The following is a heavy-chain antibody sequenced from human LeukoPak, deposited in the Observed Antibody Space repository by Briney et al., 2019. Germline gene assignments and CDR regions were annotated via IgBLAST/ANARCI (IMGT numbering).Heavy chain of an antibody. CDR1: GGSISSYY. D-gene: IGHD5-18*01. J-gene: IGHJ6*02. V-gene: IGHV4-59*01. Sequence: SETLSLTCTVSGGSISSYYWSWIRQPPGKGLEWIGYIYYSGSTNYNPSLKSRVTISVDTSKNQFSLKLSSVTAADTAVYYCARDLYSYGQYYYYGMDVWGQGTTVTVSS. CDR2: IYYSGST. CDR3: ARDLYSYGQYYYYGMDV.